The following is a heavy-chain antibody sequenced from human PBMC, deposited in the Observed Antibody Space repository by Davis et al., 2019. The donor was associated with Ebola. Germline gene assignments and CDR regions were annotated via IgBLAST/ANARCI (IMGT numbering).Heavy chain of an antibody. V-gene: IGHV4-34*01. Sequence: PSETLSLTCAVYGGSFSGYYWSWIRQPPGKGLEWIGEINHSGSTNYNPSLKSRVTISVDTSKNQFSLKLSSVTAADTAVYYCARHIYDFWSGYYEHFDYWGQGTLVTVSS. CDR3: ARHIYDFWSGYYEHFDY. D-gene: IGHD3-3*01. CDR1: GGSFSGYY. CDR2: INHSGST. J-gene: IGHJ4*02.